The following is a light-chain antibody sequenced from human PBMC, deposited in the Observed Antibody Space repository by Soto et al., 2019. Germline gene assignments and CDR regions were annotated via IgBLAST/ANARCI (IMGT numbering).Light chain of an antibody. Sequence: SYELTQPPSVSVSPGQTASITCSGDKLGDKYACWYQQKPGQSPLLVIYEDNKRPAGISERLSGSNSGNTATLTISGTQALDEADYYCQAWDSNTALYVFGTGTKVTVL. V-gene: IGLV3-1*01. J-gene: IGLJ1*01. CDR2: EDN. CDR1: KLGDKY. CDR3: QAWDSNTALYV.